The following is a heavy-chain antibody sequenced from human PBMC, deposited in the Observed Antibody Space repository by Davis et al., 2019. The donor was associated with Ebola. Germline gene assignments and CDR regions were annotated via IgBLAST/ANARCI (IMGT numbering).Heavy chain of an antibody. CDR3: ARLRFEVTTTYYDYGMDV. CDR1: GGSFSGYY. V-gene: IGHV4-34*01. J-gene: IGHJ6*04. Sequence: MPSETLSLTCAAYGGSFSGYYWSWIRQPPGKGLEWIGEINHSGSTNYNPSLKSRVTISVDTSKNQFSLKLSSVTAADTAVYYCARLRFEVTTTYYDYGMDVWGKGTTVTVSS. CDR2: INHSGST. D-gene: IGHD4-17*01.